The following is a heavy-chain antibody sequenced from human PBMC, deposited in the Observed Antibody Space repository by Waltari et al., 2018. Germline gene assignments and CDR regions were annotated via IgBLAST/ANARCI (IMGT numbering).Heavy chain of an antibody. D-gene: IGHD3-3*02. CDR3: ARFSKSANWIDP. V-gene: IGHV4-39*01. J-gene: IGHJ5*02. CDR2: ISDSGIT. Sequence: QLQLQESGPGLVKPSETLSLTCTVSGGSISSSGSYWGWICQPPGKGLEWIGSISDSGITYYNTALMSLVTISVDTSKNQFSLKLTSVIATETAVFYCARFSKSANWIDPWGQGTLVTVSS. CDR1: GGSISSSGSY.